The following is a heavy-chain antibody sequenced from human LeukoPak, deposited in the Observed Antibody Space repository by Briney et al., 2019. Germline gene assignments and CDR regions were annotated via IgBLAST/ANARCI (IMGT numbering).Heavy chain of an antibody. CDR1: GFSFSNYW. CDR2: INGDGSST. V-gene: IGHV3-74*01. Sequence: GGSLRISCAASGFSFSNYWMHWVRQAPGEGLVCVSRINGDGSSTAYADSVKGRFSISRDNAKNSLYLQMNSLRAEDTAVYYCARARQWRYSYGYWEPYYFDYWGQGTLVTVSS. D-gene: IGHD5-18*01. J-gene: IGHJ4*02. CDR3: ARARQWRYSYGYWEPYYFDY.